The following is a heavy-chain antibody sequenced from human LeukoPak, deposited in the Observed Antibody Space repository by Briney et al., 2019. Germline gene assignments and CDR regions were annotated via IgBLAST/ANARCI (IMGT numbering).Heavy chain of an antibody. Sequence: SETLSLTCTVSGDSFSYFYWSWIRQPPGKGLEWIGYIYNSGSTNYNPSLKSRVTISLDTSKNQLSLKLSSVTAADTAVYYCARGVVAAAGRTFDFWGQGTLVTVSS. CDR3: ARGVVAAAGRTFDF. CDR1: GDSFSYFY. D-gene: IGHD6-13*01. J-gene: IGHJ4*02. V-gene: IGHV4-59*01. CDR2: IYNSGST.